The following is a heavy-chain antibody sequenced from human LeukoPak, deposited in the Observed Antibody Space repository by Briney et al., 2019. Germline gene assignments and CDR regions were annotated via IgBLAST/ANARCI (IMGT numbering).Heavy chain of an antibody. CDR2: ISGSGGST. V-gene: IGHV3-23*01. Sequence: GGSLRLSCAASGFTFSSYAMSWVRQAPGKGLEWVSAISGSGGSTYYADSVKGRFTISRDNSKNTLYLQMNSLRAEDTAVYYCAKDPYHDYDSNYFDYWGQGTLVTVSS. CDR3: AKDPYHDYDSNYFDY. CDR1: GFTFSSYA. D-gene: IGHD4-17*01. J-gene: IGHJ4*02.